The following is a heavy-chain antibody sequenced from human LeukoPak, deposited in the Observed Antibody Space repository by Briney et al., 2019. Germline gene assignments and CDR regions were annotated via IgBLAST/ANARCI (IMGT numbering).Heavy chain of an antibody. CDR3: AMSYSGFNGAFDI. J-gene: IGHJ3*02. CDR2: IYPGNSDT. CDR1: GHSFTSYW. Sequence: GESLKISCKGSGHSFTSYWIGWVRQMPGKGLEWMGIIYPGNSDTRYSPSFQGQVTISADKSISTAYLQWSSLKASDTAMYYCAMSYSGFNGAFDIWGQGTMVTVSS. V-gene: IGHV5-51*01. D-gene: IGHD2-15*01.